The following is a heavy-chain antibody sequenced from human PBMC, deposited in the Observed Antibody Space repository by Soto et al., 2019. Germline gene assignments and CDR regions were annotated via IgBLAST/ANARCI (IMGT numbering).Heavy chain of an antibody. V-gene: IGHV1-69*13. CDR3: AGYCSGGSCYGS. CDR2: IIPIFGTA. J-gene: IGHJ4*02. Sequence: ASVKVSCKASGGTFSSYAISWVRQAPGQGLEWMGGIIPIFGTANYAQKFQGRVTITADESTSTAYMELSSLRSEDTAVYYCAGYCSGGSCYGSWGQGTLVTVSS. CDR1: GGTFSSYA. D-gene: IGHD2-15*01.